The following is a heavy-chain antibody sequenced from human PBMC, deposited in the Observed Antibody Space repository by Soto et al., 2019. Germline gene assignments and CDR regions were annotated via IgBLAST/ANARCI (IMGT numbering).Heavy chain of an antibody. CDR3: ARGRSSGYYGSDAFDI. Sequence: QVQLVQSGAEVKKPGASVKVSCKASGYTFTGYYMHWVRQAPGQGLEWMGWINPNSGGTNYAQKFQGWVTMTRDTSISTAYMELSRLRSDDTAVYYCARGRSSGYYGSDAFDIWGQGTMVTVSS. V-gene: IGHV1-2*04. J-gene: IGHJ3*02. CDR2: INPNSGGT. D-gene: IGHD3-22*01. CDR1: GYTFTGYY.